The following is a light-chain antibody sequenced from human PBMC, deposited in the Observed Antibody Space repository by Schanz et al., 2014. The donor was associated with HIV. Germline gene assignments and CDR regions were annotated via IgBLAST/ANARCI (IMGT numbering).Light chain of an antibody. V-gene: IGKV1-9*01. Sequence: IQLTQSPSSLSASVGDRVTITCRASQGISSYLAWYQQKPGKAPKLLIYAASTLQSGVPSRFSGSGSGTYFTLTISSLQPEDFATYYCLQYNSYPWTFGQGTKVEIK. J-gene: IGKJ1*01. CDR2: AAS. CDR1: QGISSY. CDR3: LQYNSYPWT.